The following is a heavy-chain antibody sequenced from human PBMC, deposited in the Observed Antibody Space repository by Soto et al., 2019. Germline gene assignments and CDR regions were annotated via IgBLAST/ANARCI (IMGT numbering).Heavy chain of an antibody. CDR2: INHSGST. Sequence: PSETLSLTCAVYAGSFSGYYWSWIRQPPGKGLEWIGEINHSGSTNYNPSLKSRVTISVDTSKNQFSLKLSSVTAADTAVYYCARARGYYGSGSAWGPYGRDLKYGMDVWGQGTTVTVSS. D-gene: IGHD3-10*01. CDR3: ARARGYYGSGSAWGPYGRDLKYGMDV. J-gene: IGHJ6*02. V-gene: IGHV4-34*01. CDR1: AGSFSGYY.